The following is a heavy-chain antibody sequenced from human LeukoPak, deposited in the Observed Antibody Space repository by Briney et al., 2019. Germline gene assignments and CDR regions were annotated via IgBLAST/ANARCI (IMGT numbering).Heavy chain of an antibody. Sequence: SETLSLTCTVSGYSISSGYYWGWIRQPPGRGLEWIGSIYHSGSTYYNPSLKSRVTISVDTSKNQFSLKLSSVTAADTAVYYCARRAGTTVTTKFDFWGQGTLVTVSS. J-gene: IGHJ4*02. CDR2: IYHSGST. D-gene: IGHD4-17*01. CDR3: ARRAGTTVTTKFDF. V-gene: IGHV4-38-2*02. CDR1: GYSISSGYY.